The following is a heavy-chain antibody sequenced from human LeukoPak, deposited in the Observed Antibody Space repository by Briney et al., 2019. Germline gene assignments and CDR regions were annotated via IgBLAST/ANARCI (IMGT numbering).Heavy chain of an antibody. J-gene: IGHJ6*03. CDR1: GYTFTAYY. CDR2: INPNSGDT. CDR3: AGDYYYYMDV. V-gene: IGHV1-2*02. Sequence: GASVKVSCKVSGYTFTAYYFHWVRQAPGQGLEWMGWINPNSGDTNYAQKFQGRVTMTRDTSISTAYMELSRLRSDDTAVYYCAGDYYYYMDVWGKGTTVTISS.